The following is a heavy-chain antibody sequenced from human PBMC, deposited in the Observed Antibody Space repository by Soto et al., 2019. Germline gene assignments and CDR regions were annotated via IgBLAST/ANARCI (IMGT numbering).Heavy chain of an antibody. J-gene: IGHJ6*02. Sequence: SCAASGFTFSNAWMSWVRQAPGKGLEWVGRIKSKTDGGTTDYAAPVKGRFTISRDDSKNTLYLQMNSLKTEDTAVYYCTTSIGPPYYDFWSGYYYGMDVWGQGTTVIVSS. CDR3: TTSIGPPYYDFWSGYYYGMDV. CDR2: IKSKTDGGTT. CDR1: GFTFSNAW. V-gene: IGHV3-15*01. D-gene: IGHD3-3*01.